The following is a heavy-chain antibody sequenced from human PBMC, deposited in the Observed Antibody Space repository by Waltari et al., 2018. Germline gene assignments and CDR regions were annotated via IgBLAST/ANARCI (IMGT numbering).Heavy chain of an antibody. D-gene: IGHD3-9*01. Sequence: QVQLVQSGAEVKKPGASAKVSCKASGNIFTTYYIHWVRQAPGQGLEWMGMINPNDGTTSYAQKFKGGVTLTRDMSTLTVYMELRSLRAEDTAIYYCSTFLRNLDWLADGHDALEIWGQGTKVTVSS. J-gene: IGHJ3*02. CDR1: GNIFTTYY. CDR2: INPNDGTT. V-gene: IGHV1-46*03. CDR3: STFLRNLDWLADGHDALEI.